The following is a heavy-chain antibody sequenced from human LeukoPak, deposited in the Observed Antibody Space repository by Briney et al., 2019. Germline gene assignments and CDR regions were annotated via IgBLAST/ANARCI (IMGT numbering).Heavy chain of an antibody. CDR2: VKSKNDGGTT. CDR3: TTVSATGTPFL. D-gene: IGHD1-1*01. V-gene: IGHV3-15*01. Sequence: GGSLRLSCAASGFTLSTTWMTWVRQAPGKGLEWVGRVKSKNDGGTTDFAAPVKGRFTISRDDSKDTVYLQMNSLKTEDTAVYYCTTVSATGTPFLWGQGTLVTVSS. CDR1: GFTLSTTW. J-gene: IGHJ4*02.